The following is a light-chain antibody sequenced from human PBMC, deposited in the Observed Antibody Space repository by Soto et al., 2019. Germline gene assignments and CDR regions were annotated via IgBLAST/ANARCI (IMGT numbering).Light chain of an antibody. V-gene: IGLV2-8*01. CDR2: GVT. CDR3: SSYAGRSMYI. Sequence: QSALTQPPSASGSPGQSVTFSCTGTSSDVGTYDYVSWYQQYPGKAPKLLIYGVTRRPSGVTDRFPGSKSGNTAALTVSGLQAEDEAYYYCSSYAGRSMYIFGTGTRSPS. CDR1: SSDVGTYDY. J-gene: IGLJ1*01.